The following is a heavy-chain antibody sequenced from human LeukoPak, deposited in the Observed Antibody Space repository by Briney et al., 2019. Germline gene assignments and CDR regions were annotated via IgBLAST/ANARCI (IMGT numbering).Heavy chain of an antibody. Sequence: GGSLRLSCAASGFIFSNYGMHWVRQAPGKGLEWVAVISHDGRTEFYADSVKGRFTISGDNSKNTLDLQMFSLRAEDTAVYYCAKEPTSYSSGWYFHHWGQGTLVTVSS. V-gene: IGHV3-30*18. CDR2: ISHDGRTE. CDR3: AKEPTSYSSGWYFHH. J-gene: IGHJ1*01. D-gene: IGHD6-25*01. CDR1: GFIFSNYG.